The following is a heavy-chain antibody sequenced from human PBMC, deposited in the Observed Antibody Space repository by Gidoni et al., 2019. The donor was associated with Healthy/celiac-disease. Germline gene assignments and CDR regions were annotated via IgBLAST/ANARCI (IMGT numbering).Heavy chain of an antibody. D-gene: IGHD3-10*01. V-gene: IGHV6-1*01. CDR3: ARDRADGLLWFGESYYFDY. Sequence: QVQLQQSGPGLVQPSQTLSLTCAISGDSVSSNSAAWNWIRQSPSRGLEWLGRTYYRSKWYNDYAVSVKSRITINPDTSKNQFSLQLNSVTPEDTAVYYCARDRADGLLWFGESYYFDYWGQGTLVTVSS. CDR1: GDSVSSNSAA. J-gene: IGHJ4*02. CDR2: TYYRSKWYN.